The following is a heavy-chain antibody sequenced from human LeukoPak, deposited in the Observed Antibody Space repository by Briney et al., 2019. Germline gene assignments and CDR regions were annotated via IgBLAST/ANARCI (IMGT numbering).Heavy chain of an antibody. Sequence: GGSLRLSCAASGFTFSSYEMNWVRQAPGKGLEWVSYISSSGSTIYYADSVKGRFTISRDNSKNTLYLQMNSLRAEDTALYYCAKKDLSTSGGYYSNYWGQGTLVTVSS. CDR1: GFTFSSYE. CDR3: AKKDLSTSGGYYSNY. D-gene: IGHD2-2*01. CDR2: ISSSGSTI. J-gene: IGHJ4*02. V-gene: IGHV3-48*03.